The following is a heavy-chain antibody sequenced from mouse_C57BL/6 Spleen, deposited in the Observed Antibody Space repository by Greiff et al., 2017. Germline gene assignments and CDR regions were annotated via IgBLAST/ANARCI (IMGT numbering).Heavy chain of an antibody. CDR1: GYTFTSYW. Sequence: VQLLQPGAELVRPGSSVKLSCKASGYTFTSYWMPWVQQSPKQGLEWIGNIDSSDSETHYNQTFKDQFTLTVDKSSSTLYMQLSSLTSEDSAVYYCASYGDGYYGDWGTGTTLTVSS. V-gene: IGHV1-52*01. D-gene: IGHD2-3*01. CDR3: ASYGDGYYGD. J-gene: IGHJ2*01. CDR2: IDSSDSET.